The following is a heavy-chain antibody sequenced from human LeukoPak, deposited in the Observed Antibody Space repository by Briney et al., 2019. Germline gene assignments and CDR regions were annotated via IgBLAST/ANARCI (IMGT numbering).Heavy chain of an antibody. Sequence: PGGSLRLSCAASGFTFRNYWMSWVRQAPGKGLEWVANINQDGSVKNHVDSVKGRFIISRDNAKNSLYLQMNSWRPEDTAVYYCARGAPYRDSDDYWGQGTLVTVSS. CDR2: INQDGSVK. D-gene: IGHD1-26*01. J-gene: IGHJ4*02. V-gene: IGHV3-7*05. CDR1: GFTFRNYW. CDR3: ARGAPYRDSDDY.